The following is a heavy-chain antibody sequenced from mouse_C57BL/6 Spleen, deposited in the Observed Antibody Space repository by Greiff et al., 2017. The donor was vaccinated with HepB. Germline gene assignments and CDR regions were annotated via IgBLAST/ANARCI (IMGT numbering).Heavy chain of an antibody. V-gene: IGHV14-4*01. Sequence: EVQLQQSGAELVRPGASVKLSCTASGFNIKDDYMHWVKQRPEQGLEWIGWIDPETGDTEYASKFQGKATIKADTSSNTAYLHLISLTSEDTAVYYCTTSHYYGSIDYWGQGTTLTVSS. D-gene: IGHD1-1*01. CDR2: IDPETGDT. J-gene: IGHJ2*01. CDR3: TTSHYYGSIDY. CDR1: GFNIKDDY.